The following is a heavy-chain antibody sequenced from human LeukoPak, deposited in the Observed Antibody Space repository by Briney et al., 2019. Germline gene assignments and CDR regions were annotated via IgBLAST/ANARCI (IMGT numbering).Heavy chain of an antibody. CDR3: AREDFGDFYFDS. J-gene: IGHJ4*02. D-gene: IGHD3-10*01. Sequence: ASVKVSCKASGYAFADYYVYWVRQAPGQGLEWMGRINPNSGDTKYAQKFQGRVTITRDTSISTAYMELNRLRSDDTAVYYCAREDFGDFYFDSWGQGTLVTVSS. V-gene: IGHV1-2*06. CDR2: INPNSGDT. CDR1: GYAFADYY.